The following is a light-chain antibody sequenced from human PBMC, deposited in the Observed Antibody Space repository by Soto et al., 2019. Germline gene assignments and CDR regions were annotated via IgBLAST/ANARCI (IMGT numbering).Light chain of an antibody. Sequence: EIVMTQSPATLSVSPGQRATLSCRASQSVGSDLAWYQQKPGQAPRLLIYGASTRATGIPARFSGRESGTEFALTISSLESEDFAVYYCQQSNNWPFTFGGGTKVEIK. J-gene: IGKJ4*01. CDR2: GAS. CDR3: QQSNNWPFT. V-gene: IGKV3-15*01. CDR1: QSVGSD.